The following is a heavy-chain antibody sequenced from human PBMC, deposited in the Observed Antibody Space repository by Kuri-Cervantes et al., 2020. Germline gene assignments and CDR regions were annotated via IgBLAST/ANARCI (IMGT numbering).Heavy chain of an antibody. Sequence: ASVKVSCKASGYTFTSYDINWVRQATGQGLEWMGWMNPNSGNTGYAQKFQGRVTMTRNTSISTAYMELSSLRSEDTAVYYCARGPAAAKAYYYMDVWGKGTTVTVSS. CDR3: ARGPAAAKAYYYMDV. D-gene: IGHD2-2*01. CDR2: MNPNSGNT. V-gene: IGHV1-8*02. J-gene: IGHJ6*03. CDR1: GYTFTSYD.